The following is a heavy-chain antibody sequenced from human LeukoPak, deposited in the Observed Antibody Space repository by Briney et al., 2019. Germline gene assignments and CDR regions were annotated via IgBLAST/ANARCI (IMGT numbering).Heavy chain of an antibody. D-gene: IGHD3-16*01. V-gene: IGHV4-39*01. Sequence: SETLSLTCTVSSGSISSNSYYWGWIRQPPGKGLEWIGSVSYSGSTYYNPSLKSRVTISVDTSKNQFSLKLSSVTAADTAVYYCARLPQGWGDTYDYWGQGTLVTVSS. J-gene: IGHJ4*02. CDR1: SGSISSNSYY. CDR3: ARLPQGWGDTYDY. CDR2: VSYSGST.